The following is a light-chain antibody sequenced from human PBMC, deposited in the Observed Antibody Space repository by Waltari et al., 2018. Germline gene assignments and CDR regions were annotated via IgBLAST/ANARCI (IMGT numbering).Light chain of an antibody. Sequence: PGTLSLSPGERATLSCRASQSVSSNYLAWYQQRPGQAPRLLIHGSSSRATGIPDRFSGSGSGADFTLTISRLEPEDFAVYYCQQYGRSWNTFGQGTKLEIK. CDR3: QQYGRSWNT. V-gene: IGKV3-20*01. J-gene: IGKJ2*01. CDR2: GSS. CDR1: QSVSSNY.